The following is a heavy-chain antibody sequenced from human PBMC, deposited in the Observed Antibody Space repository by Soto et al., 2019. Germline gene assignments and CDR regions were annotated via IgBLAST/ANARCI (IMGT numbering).Heavy chain of an antibody. V-gene: IGHV3-30-3*01. Sequence: PGGSLRLSCAASGFTFSIYVMDWVRQAPGKGLEWVAVISYDGSNKYYADSVKGRFTISRDNSKNTLYLQMNSLRAEDTAVYYCARDLGYCSGGSCYRYFDYWGQGTLVTVSS. D-gene: IGHD2-15*01. CDR2: ISYDGSNK. CDR3: ARDLGYCSGGSCYRYFDY. CDR1: GFTFSIYV. J-gene: IGHJ4*02.